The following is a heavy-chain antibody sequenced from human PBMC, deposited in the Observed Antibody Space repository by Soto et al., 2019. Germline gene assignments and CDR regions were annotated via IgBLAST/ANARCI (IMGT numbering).Heavy chain of an antibody. CDR1: GASVTSGIYY. Sequence: QVQLQESGPGLVKPSETLSLTCSVSGASVTSGIYYWSWIRQPPGKELEWIGYVFYSGSTKYNPSLKRRVAMSIDSSKNQFSLRLNSVTAADTAMYFCARAEGRDGYNLDSWGLGVLVTVSS. V-gene: IGHV4-61*01. CDR3: ARAEGRDGYNLDS. CDR2: VFYSGST. D-gene: IGHD5-12*01. J-gene: IGHJ4*02.